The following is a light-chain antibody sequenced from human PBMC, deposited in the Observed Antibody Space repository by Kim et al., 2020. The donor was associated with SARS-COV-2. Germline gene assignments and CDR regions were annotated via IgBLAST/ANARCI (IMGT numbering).Light chain of an antibody. V-gene: IGKV1-5*03. CDR2: KAS. Sequence: DIQMTQSPSTLSASVGDRVTVTCRASQSIVTWLAWYQQKPGKAPKLLIYKASTLAIGVPSRFRGSGSGTEFTLTISSLQPDDFATYYCQQYHNRWTFGQGTKVDIK. CDR3: QQYHNRWT. J-gene: IGKJ1*01. CDR1: QSIVTW.